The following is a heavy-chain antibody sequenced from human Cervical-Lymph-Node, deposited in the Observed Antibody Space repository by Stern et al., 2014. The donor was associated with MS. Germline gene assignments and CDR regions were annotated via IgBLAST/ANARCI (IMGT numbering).Heavy chain of an antibody. J-gene: IGHJ6*02. CDR2: ITHSGST. V-gene: IGHV4-34*01. CDR1: GGPFSGYY. CDR3: ARGTPRYYYYGMDV. Sequence: QVQLQQWGAGLLKPSETLSLSCAVYGGPFSGYYWSWVRQPPGKGLEWIGEITHSGSTHYNPSLKSRLTISVATSKTQFSLNLSSVTAADTAVYYCARGTPRYYYYGMDVWGHGTTVTVSS.